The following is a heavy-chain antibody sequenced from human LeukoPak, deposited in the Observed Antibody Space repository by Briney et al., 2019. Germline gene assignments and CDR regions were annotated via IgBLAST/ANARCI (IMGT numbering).Heavy chain of an antibody. CDR2: ISYSGST. CDR1: GGSISSYY. J-gene: IGHJ4*02. V-gene: IGHV4-59*01. CDR3: ARVGGSGWTYDY. Sequence: SETLSLTCTASGGSISSYYWSWIRQPPGKGLEWIGYISYSGSTNYNPSLKGRATMSVDTSKNQLSLKLNSVTAADTAVYYCARVGGSGWTYDYWGQGTLVTVSS. D-gene: IGHD6-19*01.